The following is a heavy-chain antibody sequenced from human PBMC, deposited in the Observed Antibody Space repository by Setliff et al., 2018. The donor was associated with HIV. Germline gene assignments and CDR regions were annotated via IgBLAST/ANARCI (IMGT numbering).Heavy chain of an antibody. V-gene: IGHV3-30*01. Sequence: LRLSCAASGFIFSSYAMHWVRQAPGKGLEWVAVMSYDGNNKYYADSVKGRFTISRDNSKNTLFLQMNSLRPEDTAVYYCAREKYDSSPTLDYWGQGTLVTVSS. J-gene: IGHJ4*02. D-gene: IGHD3-22*01. CDR3: AREKYDSSPTLDY. CDR2: MSYDGNNK. CDR1: GFIFSSYA.